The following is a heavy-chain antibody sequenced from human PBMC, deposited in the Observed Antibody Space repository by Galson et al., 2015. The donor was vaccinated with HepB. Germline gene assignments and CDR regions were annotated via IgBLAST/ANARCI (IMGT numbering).Heavy chain of an antibody. CDR1: GGSFRGYY. D-gene: IGHD3-10*02. V-gene: IGHV4-34*01. Sequence: LSLTCAVYGGSFRGYYWSWIRQPPGKGLEWIGEINHSGSTNYDPSLKSRVTISVDTSKNQFSLKLSSVTAADTAVYYCARGLKLYVMGHGACDYWGQGTLVTVSS. CDR2: INHSGST. J-gene: IGHJ4*02. CDR3: ARGLKLYVMGHGACDY.